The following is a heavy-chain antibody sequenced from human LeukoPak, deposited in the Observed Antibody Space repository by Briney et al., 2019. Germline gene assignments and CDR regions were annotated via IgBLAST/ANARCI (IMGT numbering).Heavy chain of an antibody. D-gene: IGHD2-15*01. Sequence: GGSLRVSSSASGVNVSNYGMDGVRQAPGKGREWVAFIRVVGSNQYYGDSVKGPFAISKDNSKNTLFLQMNSLRAEDTAVFYCAKGGSSSPLYYSDYWGQGTLVTVSS. CDR1: GVNVSNYG. CDR3: AKGGSSSPLYYSDY. V-gene: IGHV3-30*02. CDR2: IRVVGSNQ. J-gene: IGHJ4*02.